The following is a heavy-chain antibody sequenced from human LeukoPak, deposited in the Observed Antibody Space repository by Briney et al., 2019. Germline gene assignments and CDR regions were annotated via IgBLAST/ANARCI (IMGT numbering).Heavy chain of an antibody. D-gene: IGHD4-23*01. CDR3: ARAPQTPVVRFDY. CDR1: GGSISSYY. J-gene: IGHJ4*02. V-gene: IGHV4-59*01. Sequence: PSETLSLTCTVSGGSISSYYWSWIRQSPGKGLEWIGYIYYSGSTNYNPSLKSRVTISVDTSKNQFSLKLSSVTAADTAVYYCARAPQTPVVRFDYWGQGTLVTVSS. CDR2: IYYSGST.